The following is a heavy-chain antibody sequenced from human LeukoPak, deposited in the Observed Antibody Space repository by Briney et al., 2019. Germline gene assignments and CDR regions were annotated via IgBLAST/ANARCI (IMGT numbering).Heavy chain of an antibody. CDR2: ISWNSGSI. J-gene: IGHJ3*02. CDR1: GFTFDDYA. V-gene: IGHV3-9*01. D-gene: IGHD3-10*01. Sequence: GGSLRLSCAASGFTFDDYAMHWVRQAPGKGLEWVSGISWNSGSIGYADSVKGRFTISRDNAKNSLYLQMNSLRAEDTALYYCAKGLSGFFEDDAFDIWGQGTMVTVSS. CDR3: AKGLSGFFEDDAFDI.